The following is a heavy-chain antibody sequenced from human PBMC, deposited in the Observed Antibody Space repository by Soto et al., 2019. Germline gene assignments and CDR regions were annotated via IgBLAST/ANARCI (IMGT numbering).Heavy chain of an antibody. J-gene: IGHJ6*02. V-gene: IGHV1-2*02. Sequence: GASVKVSFKASGYTFTGYYMHWVRQAPGQGLEWMGWINPNSGGTNYAQKFQGRVTMTRDTSISTAYMELSRLRSDDTAVYYCAREDIVVVVAATGGMDVWGQGTTVTVSS. CDR1: GYTFTGYY. CDR2: INPNSGGT. D-gene: IGHD2-15*01. CDR3: AREDIVVVVAATGGMDV.